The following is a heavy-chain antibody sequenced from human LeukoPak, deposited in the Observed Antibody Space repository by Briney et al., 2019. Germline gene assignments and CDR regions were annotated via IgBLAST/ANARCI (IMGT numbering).Heavy chain of an antibody. CDR1: GGTFSSYA. J-gene: IGHJ5*02. V-gene: IGHV1-69*05. D-gene: IGHD3-10*01. CDR3: ARGSRRFGELLGS. CDR2: IIPIFGTA. Sequence: SVKVSCKASGGTFSSYAISGVRQAPGQGLEWMGRIIPIFGTANYAQKFQGRVTITTDESTSTAYMELSSLRSEDTAVYYCARGSRRFGELLGSWGQGTLVTVSS.